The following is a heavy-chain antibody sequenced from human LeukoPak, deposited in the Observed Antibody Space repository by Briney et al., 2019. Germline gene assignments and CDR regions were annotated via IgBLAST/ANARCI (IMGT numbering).Heavy chain of an antibody. D-gene: IGHD3-22*01. J-gene: IGHJ4*02. CDR2: ITSNGDTT. Sequence: SGGSLRLSCSASGFTFSSYIMHWARQAPGKGLEYVSAITSNGDTTYYADSVKGRVTISRDNSKNTLYLQMSSLRAEDTAVYYCVIDDSYYYYSSGRDSWGQGTLVTVSS. CDR3: VIDDSYYYYSSGRDS. V-gene: IGHV3-64D*09. CDR1: GFTFSSYI.